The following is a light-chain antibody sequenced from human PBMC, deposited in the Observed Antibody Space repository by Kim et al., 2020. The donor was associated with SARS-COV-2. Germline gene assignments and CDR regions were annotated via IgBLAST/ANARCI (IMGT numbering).Light chain of an antibody. V-gene: IGLV3-19*01. J-gene: IGLJ2*01. CDR3: KSRDSSGNHLV. Sequence: SSELTQDPAVSVALGQTVRITCQGDSLRNYYASWYQQKPGQAPVLVIYGKNNRPSGIPDRFSGSSSGNTASLTITGAQAEDEADYYCKSRDSSGNHLVFGGGTQLTVL. CDR1: SLRNYY. CDR2: GKN.